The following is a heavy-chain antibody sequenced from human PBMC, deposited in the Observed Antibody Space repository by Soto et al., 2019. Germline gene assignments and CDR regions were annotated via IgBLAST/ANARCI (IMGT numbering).Heavy chain of an antibody. CDR1: GGTFNSYD. J-gene: IGHJ5*02. CDR3: ARLSPANYYDTSGFFKDNWFDP. CDR2: IIPIVETP. Sequence: QVQLVQSGAEVKKPGSSMKVSCKASGGTFNSYDINWVRQAPGQGLEWMGGIIPIVETPKYAQKFQGRVTITADESTNTVYMELSSLRSEDTAMYYCARLSPANYYDTSGFFKDNWFDPWGQGTLVTVSS. V-gene: IGHV1-69*01. D-gene: IGHD3-22*01.